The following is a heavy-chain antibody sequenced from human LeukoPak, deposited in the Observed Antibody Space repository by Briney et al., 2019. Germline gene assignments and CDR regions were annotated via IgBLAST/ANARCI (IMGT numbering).Heavy chain of an antibody. CDR2: IYYSGTT. Sequence: PSETLSLTCTVSGGSISSYYWSWIRQPSGKGLEWIGYIYYSGTTNYNPSLKSRVTISVDTSKNQFSLKLNSVTAADTAVYYCARGQLRLSNWGQGSLVIVSS. CDR3: ARGQLRLSN. D-gene: IGHD6-25*01. J-gene: IGHJ4*02. V-gene: IGHV4-59*12. CDR1: GGSISSYY.